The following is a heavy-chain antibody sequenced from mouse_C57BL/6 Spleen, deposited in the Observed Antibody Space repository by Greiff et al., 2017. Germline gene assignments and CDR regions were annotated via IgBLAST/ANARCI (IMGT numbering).Heavy chain of an antibody. J-gene: IGHJ1*03. CDR2: ISSGSSTI. CDR3: AREYFDV. V-gene: IGHV5-17*01. Sequence: EVKLMESGGGLVKPGESLTLSCAASGFTFSDYGMHWVRQAPEKGLEWVAYISSGSSTIYYADTVKGRFTISRDNAKNTLFLQMTSLRSEDTAMYYCAREYFDVWGTGTTVTVSS. CDR1: GFTFSDYG.